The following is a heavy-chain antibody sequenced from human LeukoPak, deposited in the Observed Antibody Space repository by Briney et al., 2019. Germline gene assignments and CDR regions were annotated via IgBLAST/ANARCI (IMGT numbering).Heavy chain of an antibody. D-gene: IGHD4-23*01. Sequence: GGSLRLSCAASGFTFSSYWMSWVRQAPGKGLEWVANIKQDGSEKYYVDSVKGRFTISRDNAKNSLYLQMNSLRAEDTAVYYCAKDMSLRWTRVYYFDYWGQGTLVTVSS. V-gene: IGHV3-7*01. J-gene: IGHJ4*02. CDR3: AKDMSLRWTRVYYFDY. CDR1: GFTFSSYW. CDR2: IKQDGSEK.